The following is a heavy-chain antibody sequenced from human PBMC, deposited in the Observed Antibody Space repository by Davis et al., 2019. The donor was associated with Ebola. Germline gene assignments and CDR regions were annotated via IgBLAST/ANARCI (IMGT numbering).Heavy chain of an antibody. V-gene: IGHV3-21*01. CDR1: GFTFSSYS. Sequence: PGGSLRLTCAASGFTFSSYSMNWVRQAPGKGLEWVSSISSSSSYIYYADSVKGRFTISRDNAKNSLYLQMNSLRAEDTAVYYCARAIAYYYYGMDVWGQGTTVTVSS. CDR3: ARAIAYYYYGMDV. J-gene: IGHJ6*02. CDR2: ISSSSSYI.